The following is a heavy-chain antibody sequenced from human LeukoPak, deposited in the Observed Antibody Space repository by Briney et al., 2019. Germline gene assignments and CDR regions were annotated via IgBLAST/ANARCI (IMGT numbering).Heavy chain of an antibody. CDR3: ARGRYNWKGEGENWFDP. D-gene: IGHD1-20*01. J-gene: IGHJ5*02. CDR2: ISSSSSYT. CDR1: GFTFSSYS. Sequence: GGSLRLSCAASGFTFSSYSMSWVRQAPGKGLEWVSSISSSSSYTYYADSVKGRLTISRDNAKNSLYLQMNSLRAEDTALYYCARGRYNWKGEGENWFDPWGQGALVTVSS. V-gene: IGHV3-21*01.